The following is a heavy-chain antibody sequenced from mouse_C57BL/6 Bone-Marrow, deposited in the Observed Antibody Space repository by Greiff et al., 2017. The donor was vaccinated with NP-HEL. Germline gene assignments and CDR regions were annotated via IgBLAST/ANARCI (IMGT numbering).Heavy chain of an antibody. Sequence: EVMLVESGGDLVKPGGSLKLSCAASGFTFSSYGMSWVRQTPDKRLEWVATISSGGSYTYYPDSVKGRFTISRDNAKNTLYLQMSSLKSEDTAMYYCARRRELYYWGQGTTLTVSS. V-gene: IGHV5-6*02. D-gene: IGHD4-1*01. CDR1: GFTFSSYG. J-gene: IGHJ2*01. CDR3: ARRRELYY. CDR2: ISSGGSYT.